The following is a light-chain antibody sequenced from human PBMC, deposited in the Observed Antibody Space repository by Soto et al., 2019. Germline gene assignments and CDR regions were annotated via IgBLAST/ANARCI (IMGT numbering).Light chain of an antibody. CDR3: QQRRYWPVT. Sequence: EIVLIQSPAILSMSPGERATLSCRASQSVSSYFAWYQQKPGQAPRLLIYDASNRATGVPARFSGSGSGTDFTLTISSLEPEDFAVYYCQQRRYWPVTFGQGTKVDIK. CDR1: QSVSSY. CDR2: DAS. J-gene: IGKJ1*01. V-gene: IGKV3-11*01.